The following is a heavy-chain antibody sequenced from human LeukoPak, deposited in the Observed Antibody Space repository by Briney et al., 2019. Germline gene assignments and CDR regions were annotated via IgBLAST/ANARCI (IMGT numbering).Heavy chain of an antibody. V-gene: IGHV3-21*01. CDR2: ISSSSSYI. J-gene: IGHJ6*03. Sequence: GGSLRLSCAASGFTFSSYGMSWVRQAPGKGLEWVSSISSSSSYIYYADSVKGRFTISRDNAKNSLYLQMNSLRAEDTAVYYCARDPTWNRYMDVWGKGTTVTVSS. CDR3: ARDPTWNRYMDV. CDR1: GFTFSSYG. D-gene: IGHD1-1*01.